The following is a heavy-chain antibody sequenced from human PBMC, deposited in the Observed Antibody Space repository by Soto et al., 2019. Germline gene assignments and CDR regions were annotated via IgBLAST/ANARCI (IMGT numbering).Heavy chain of an antibody. D-gene: IGHD6-13*01. Sequence: QVQLQQWGAGLLKPSETLSLTCAVYGGSFSGYYWSWIGQPPGKGLEWIGEINHSGSTNYNPSLKSRVTISVDTSKNQFSLKLSSVTAADTAVYYCARGRGAAAGRDSRDYWGQGTLVTVSS. V-gene: IGHV4-34*01. J-gene: IGHJ4*02. CDR1: GGSFSGYY. CDR3: ARGRGAAAGRDSRDY. CDR2: INHSGST.